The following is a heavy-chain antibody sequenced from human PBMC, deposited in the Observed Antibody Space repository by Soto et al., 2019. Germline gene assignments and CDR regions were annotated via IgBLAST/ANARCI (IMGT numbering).Heavy chain of an antibody. J-gene: IGHJ4*02. D-gene: IGHD3-10*01. Sequence: GGSLRLPCAASGFTFSSYAMSWVRQAPGKGLEWVSAISGSGGSTYYADSVKGRFTISRDNSKNTLYLQMNSLRAEDTAVYYCAKDPEGMVRGVIDYWGQGTLVTVSS. V-gene: IGHV3-23*01. CDR3: AKDPEGMVRGVIDY. CDR2: ISGSGGST. CDR1: GFTFSSYA.